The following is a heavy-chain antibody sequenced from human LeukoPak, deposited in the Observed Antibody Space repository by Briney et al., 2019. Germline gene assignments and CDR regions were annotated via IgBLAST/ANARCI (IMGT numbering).Heavy chain of an antibody. D-gene: IGHD6-13*01. V-gene: IGHV1-18*01. J-gene: IGHJ6*03. CDR1: GDVFTSYG. CDR3: ARGVAAGRIYYYYYYMDV. CDR2: ISAYNGNT. Sequence: GASVKVSCKAPGDVFTSYGISWVRQAPGQGLEWMGWISAYNGNTNYAQKLQGRVTMTTDTSTSTAYMELRSLRSDDTAVYYCARGVAAGRIYYYYYYMDVWGKGTTVTVSS.